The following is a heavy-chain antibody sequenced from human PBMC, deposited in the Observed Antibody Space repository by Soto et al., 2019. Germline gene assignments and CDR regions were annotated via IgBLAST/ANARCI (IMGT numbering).Heavy chain of an antibody. V-gene: IGHV1-18*01. Sequence: QVQLVQSGAEVKKPGASVKVSCKASGYTFTSYGISWVRQAPGQGLEWMGWISAYNGNTNYAQKLQGRVTMTTDTSTSTAYMELRSLRSDDTAVYYCARETYWTMIVDYYYYYGMDVWGQGTTVTVSS. CDR1: GYTFTSYG. CDR2: ISAYNGNT. J-gene: IGHJ6*02. D-gene: IGHD3-22*01. CDR3: ARETYWTMIVDYYYYYGMDV.